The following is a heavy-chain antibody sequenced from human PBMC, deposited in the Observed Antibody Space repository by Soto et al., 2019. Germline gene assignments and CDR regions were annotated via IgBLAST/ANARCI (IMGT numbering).Heavy chain of an antibody. CDR1: GFTFSSYS. CDR2: ISGSGGST. CDR3: AKAGVYGSGKLAELGPNLSHFDY. J-gene: IGHJ4*02. Sequence: GGSLRLSCAASGFTFSSYSMNWVRQAPGKGLEWVSAISGSGGSTYYADSVKGRFTISRDNSKNTLYLQMNSLRAEDTAVYYCAKAGVYGSGKLAELGPNLSHFDYWGQGTPVTVSS. D-gene: IGHD3-10*01. V-gene: IGHV3-23*01.